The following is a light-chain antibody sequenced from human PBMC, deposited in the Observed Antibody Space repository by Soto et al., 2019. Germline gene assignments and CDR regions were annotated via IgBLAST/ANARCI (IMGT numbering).Light chain of an antibody. J-gene: IGKJ1*01. CDR3: QQYETFSGT. CDR2: DAS. CDR1: QSVIGW. V-gene: IGKV1-5*01. Sequence: DIQMTQSPSTLSASVGGTATVACRSSQSVIGWLAWYQQKPGEAPKLLIYDASALPRGVPSRFSGSGSGTKFTLTIASLQPDDFATYYCQQYETFSGTFGPGTKVDIK.